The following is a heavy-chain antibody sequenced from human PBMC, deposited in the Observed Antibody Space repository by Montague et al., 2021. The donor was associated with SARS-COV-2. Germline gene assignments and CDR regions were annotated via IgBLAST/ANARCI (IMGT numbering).Heavy chain of an antibody. CDR1: GGSISSGGYY. V-gene: IGHV4-31*03. J-gene: IGHJ4*02. D-gene: IGHD6-19*01. CDR3: ACFVVSSVCLNPRGSGTFDC. Sequence: TLSLTCTVSGGSISSGGYYWSWIRQHPGKGLEWIGYISYSGSTYYNPSLKSRVTISVDTSKNQFSLKLSTVTAAATAVYYCACFVVSSVCLNPRGSGTFDCWGQGTLVTVSS. CDR2: ISYSGST.